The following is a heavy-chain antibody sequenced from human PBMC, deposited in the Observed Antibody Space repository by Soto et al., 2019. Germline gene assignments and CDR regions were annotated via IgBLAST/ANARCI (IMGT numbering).Heavy chain of an antibody. V-gene: IGHV4-39*01. D-gene: IGHD6-19*01. CDR2: IYYSGST. Sequence: SETLSLTCTVSGGSISSSSYYWGWIRQPPGKGLEWIGSIYYSGSTYYNPSVKSRVTISVDTSKNQFSLKLSSVTAADTAVYYCARGGWYKVYDYWGQGTLVTVSS. CDR1: GGSISSSSYY. J-gene: IGHJ4*02. CDR3: ARGGWYKVYDY.